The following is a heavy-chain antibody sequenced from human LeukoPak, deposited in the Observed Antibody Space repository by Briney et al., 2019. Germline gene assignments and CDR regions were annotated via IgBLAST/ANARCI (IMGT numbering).Heavy chain of an antibody. CDR3: ARQASYSSSWYPAFDI. CDR2: ISSSSSYI. V-gene: IGHV3-21*01. CDR1: GFTFSNAW. D-gene: IGHD6-13*01. J-gene: IGHJ3*02. Sequence: GGSLRLSCAASGFTFSNAWMNWVRQAPGKGLEWVSSISSSSSYIYYADSVKGRFAISRDNAKNSLYLQMNSLRAEDTAVYYCARQASYSSSWYPAFDIWGQGTMVTVSS.